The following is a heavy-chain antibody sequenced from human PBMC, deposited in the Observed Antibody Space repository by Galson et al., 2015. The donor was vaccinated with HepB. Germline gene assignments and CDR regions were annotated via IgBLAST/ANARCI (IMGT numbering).Heavy chain of an antibody. D-gene: IGHD2-2*01. Sequence: SVKVSCKASGYTFTGYYMHWVRQAPGQGLEWMGWINPNSGGTNYAQKFQGRVTMTRNTSISTAYMELSSLRSEDTAVYYCARSSTLRSPYLTYWGQGTLVTVPS. CDR3: ARSSTLRSPYLTY. V-gene: IGHV1-2*02. J-gene: IGHJ4*02. CDR1: GYTFTGYY. CDR2: INPNSGGT.